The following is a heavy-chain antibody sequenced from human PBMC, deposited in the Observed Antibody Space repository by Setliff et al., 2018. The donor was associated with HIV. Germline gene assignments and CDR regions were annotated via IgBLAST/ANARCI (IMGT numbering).Heavy chain of an antibody. CDR2: ISPDGSRN. V-gene: IGHV3-7*03. CDR1: GFTFSDFW. CDR3: AAVSVRDNPVYGVISTRFDP. J-gene: IGHJ5*02. Sequence: GGLRLSCEASGFTFSDFWMHWVRQAPGKGLEWVASISPDGSRNYCVGSVKGRFTASRDNAKSSLYLQMNSLRAEDTAVYYCAAVSVRDNPVYGVISTRFDPWGQGSLVTVSS. D-gene: IGHD6-19*01.